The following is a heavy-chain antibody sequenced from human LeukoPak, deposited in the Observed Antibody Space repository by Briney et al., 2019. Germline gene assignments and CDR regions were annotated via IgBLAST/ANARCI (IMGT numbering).Heavy chain of an antibody. J-gene: IGHJ4*02. V-gene: IGHV4-39*01. D-gene: IGHD5-24*01. CDR1: GGSISSSSYY. Sequence: SETLSLTCTVSGGSISSSSYYWGWIRQPPGKGLEWIGSIYYSGSTYYNPSLKSRVTMSVDTSKNQFSLKLSSVTAADTAVYYCARGAGAGYNLQPFDYWGQGTLVTVSS. CDR3: ARGAGAGYNLQPFDY. CDR2: IYYSGST.